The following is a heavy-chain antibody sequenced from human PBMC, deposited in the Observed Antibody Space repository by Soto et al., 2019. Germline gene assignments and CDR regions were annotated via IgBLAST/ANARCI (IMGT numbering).Heavy chain of an antibody. CDR3: TTGPREYDILTGLDY. V-gene: IGHV3-15*07. J-gene: IGHJ4*02. D-gene: IGHD3-9*01. CDR1: GFTFSNAW. Sequence: GESLKISCAASGFTFSNAWMNWVRQAPGKGLEWVGRIKSKTDGGTTDYAAPVKGRFTISRDDSKNTLYLQMNSLKTEDTAVYYCTTGPREYDILTGLDYWGQGTLVTVSS. CDR2: IKSKTDGGTT.